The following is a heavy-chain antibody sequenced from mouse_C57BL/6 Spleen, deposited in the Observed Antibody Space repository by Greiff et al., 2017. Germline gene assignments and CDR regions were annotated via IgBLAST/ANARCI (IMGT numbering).Heavy chain of an antibody. J-gene: IGHJ3*01. V-gene: IGHV1-80*01. CDR2: IYPGDGDT. CDR3: ARAYDGYGTWFAY. D-gene: IGHD2-3*01. Sequence: QVQLQQSGAELVKPGASVKISCKASGYAFSSYWMNWVKQRPGKGLEWIGQIYPGDGDTNYNGKFKGKATLTADKSSSTAYMQLSSLTSEDSAVYFCARAYDGYGTWFAYWGQGTLVTVSA. CDR1: GYAFSSYW.